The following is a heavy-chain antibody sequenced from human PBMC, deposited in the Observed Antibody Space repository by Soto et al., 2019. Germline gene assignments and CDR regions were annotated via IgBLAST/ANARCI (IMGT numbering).Heavy chain of an antibody. CDR1: GGSISSGGYY. V-gene: IGHV4-31*03. CDR3: ARARYYYDSSGYYYFDAFDI. D-gene: IGHD3-22*01. CDR2: IYYSGST. Sequence: SETLSLTCTVSGGSISSGGYYWSWIRQHPGKGQEWIGYIYYSGSTYYSPSLKSRVTISVDTSKNQFSLKLSSVTAADTAVYYCARARYYYDSSGYYYFDAFDIWGQGTMVTVSS. J-gene: IGHJ3*02.